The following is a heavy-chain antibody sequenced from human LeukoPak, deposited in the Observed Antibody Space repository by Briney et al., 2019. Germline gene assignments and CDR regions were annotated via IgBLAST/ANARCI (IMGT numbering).Heavy chain of an antibody. V-gene: IGHV3-7*01. CDR2: IKEDGSEK. CDR1: GFPFNTYW. Sequence: TGGALKLSFSASGFPFNTYWMRWGRPAPGKGLEGVANIKEDGSEKNYVDSVTAPFTISRDNARNSLHLQMNSLRAEDTAMYYCATYSRSSGWFDPRGQGTLVTVSS. CDR3: ATYSRSSGWFDP. J-gene: IGHJ5*02. D-gene: IGHD4-11*01.